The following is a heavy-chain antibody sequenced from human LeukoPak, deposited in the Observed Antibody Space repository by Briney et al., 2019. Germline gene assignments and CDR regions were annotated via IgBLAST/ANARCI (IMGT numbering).Heavy chain of an antibody. CDR3: ASYSAMAFQYYLDY. CDR2: IYYSGST. J-gene: IGHJ4*02. CDR1: GGSISSGDYY. D-gene: IGHD5-18*01. V-gene: IGHV4-30-4*01. Sequence: SQTLSLTCTVSGGSISSGDYYWSWIRQPPGKGLEWIGYIYYSGSTYYNPSLKSRVTISVDTSKNQFSLKLSSVTAADTAVYYCASYSAMAFQYYLDYWGQGTLVTVSS.